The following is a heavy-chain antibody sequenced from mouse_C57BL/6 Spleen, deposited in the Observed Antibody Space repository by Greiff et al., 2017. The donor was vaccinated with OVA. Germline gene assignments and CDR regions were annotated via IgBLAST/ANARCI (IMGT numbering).Heavy chain of an antibody. D-gene: IGHD1-1*01. Sequence: VKLQESGPGLVQPSQSLSITCTVSGFSLTSYGVHWVRQSPGKGLEWLGVIWSGGSTDYNAAFISRLSISKDNSKSQVFFKMNSLQADDTAIYYCARGDYYGSSYGDAMDYWGQGTSVTVSS. J-gene: IGHJ4*01. CDR2: IWSGGST. CDR3: ARGDYYGSSYGDAMDY. CDR1: GFSLTSYG. V-gene: IGHV2-2*01.